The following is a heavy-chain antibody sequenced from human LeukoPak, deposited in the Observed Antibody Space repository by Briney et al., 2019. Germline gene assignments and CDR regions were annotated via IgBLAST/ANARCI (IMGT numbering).Heavy chain of an antibody. Sequence: ASVKVSCKASGYTFTGYYMHWVRQAPGQGLEWMGWINPNSGGTNYAQKFQGRVTMTRDTSISTAYMELSRLRSDDTAVYYCASTAYSSGWWAQDYWGQGTLVTVSS. V-gene: IGHV1-2*02. CDR2: INPNSGGT. CDR1: GYTFTGYY. D-gene: IGHD6-19*01. J-gene: IGHJ4*02. CDR3: ASTAYSSGWWAQDY.